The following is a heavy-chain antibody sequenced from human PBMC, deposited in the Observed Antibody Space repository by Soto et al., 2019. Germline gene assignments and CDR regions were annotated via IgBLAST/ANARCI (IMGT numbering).Heavy chain of an antibody. V-gene: IGHV3-23*01. D-gene: IGHD3-10*01. CDR2: ISGSGGST. CDR1: GFTFSSYA. J-gene: IGHJ6*02. CDR3: AKSSTMVRGVTPHYYYGMDV. Sequence: GGSLRLSCAASGFTFSSYAISWVRQAPGKGLEWVSAISGSGGSTYYADSVKGRFTISRDNSKNTLYLQMNSLRAEDTAVYYCAKSSTMVRGVTPHYYYGMDVWGQGTTVTVS.